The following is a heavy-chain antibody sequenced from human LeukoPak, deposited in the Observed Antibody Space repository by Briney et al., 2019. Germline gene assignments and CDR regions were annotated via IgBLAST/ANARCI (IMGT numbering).Heavy chain of an antibody. Sequence: ASVTVSCKASGYTFTGYYMHWVRQAPGQGLEWMGWINPNSGGTNYAQKFQGRVTMTRDTSISTAYMELSRLRSDDTAVYYCARVDIYYYYYGMDVWGQGTTVTVSS. CDR3: ARVDIYYYYYGMDV. CDR2: INPNSGGT. J-gene: IGHJ6*02. CDR1: GYTFTGYY. V-gene: IGHV1-2*02. D-gene: IGHD3/OR15-3a*01.